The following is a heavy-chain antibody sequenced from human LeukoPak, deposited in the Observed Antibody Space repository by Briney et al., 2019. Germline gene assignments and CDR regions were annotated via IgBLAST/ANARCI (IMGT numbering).Heavy chain of an antibody. Sequence: GGSLRLSCAASGFTFSSYAMSWVRQAPGKGLEWVSTISGSGGSTYYADSVKGRFTISRDNSKNTLFLQMNSLRAEDTAVYYCAKGELWFGDLFGFDYWGQGTLVTVSS. D-gene: IGHD3-10*01. CDR3: AKGELWFGDLFGFDY. J-gene: IGHJ4*02. CDR1: GFTFSSYA. V-gene: IGHV3-23*01. CDR2: ISGSGGST.